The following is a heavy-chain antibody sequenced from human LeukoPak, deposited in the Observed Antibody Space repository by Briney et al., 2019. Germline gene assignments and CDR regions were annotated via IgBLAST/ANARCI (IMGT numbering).Heavy chain of an antibody. Sequence: GESLKISCKGSGYNFTSYWIGWVRQMPGKGLEWMGIIYPGDSDTRYSPSFQGQVTISADKSISTAYLQWSSLKASDTAMYYCARPVEMATTGYYFDYWGQGTLVTVSS. V-gene: IGHV5-51*01. CDR3: ARPVEMATTGYYFDY. J-gene: IGHJ4*02. D-gene: IGHD5-24*01. CDR2: IYPGDSDT. CDR1: GYNFTSYW.